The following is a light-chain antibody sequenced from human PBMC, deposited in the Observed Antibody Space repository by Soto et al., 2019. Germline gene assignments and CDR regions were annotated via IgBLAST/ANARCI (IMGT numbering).Light chain of an antibody. Sequence: EIVLTQSPGTLSLSPGERATLSCRASQSVSSNNLAWYQQRPDQATRVVIYVASTRATGIPERCSGSGCGTDFTLTISILDPEDFAVYCCQQYGRSPFTFGPGTKVDIK. CDR3: QQYGRSPFT. J-gene: IGKJ3*01. CDR1: QSVSSNN. CDR2: VAS. V-gene: IGKV3-20*01.